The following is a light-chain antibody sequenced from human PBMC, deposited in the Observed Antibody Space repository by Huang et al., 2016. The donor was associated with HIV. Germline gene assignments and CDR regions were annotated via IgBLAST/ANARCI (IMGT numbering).Light chain of an antibody. J-gene: IGKJ5*01. CDR1: QSVRSRY. CDR3: QQYGRSLT. V-gene: IGKV3-20*01. CDR2: GAS. Sequence: EIVLTQSPGTLSLSPGERAILSCRASQSVRSRYLAWYQERPGQAPRLVIYGASTRATGIPDRFSCSGSGTDFTLTISRLEPEDFAVYYCQQYGRSLTFGEGTRLELK.